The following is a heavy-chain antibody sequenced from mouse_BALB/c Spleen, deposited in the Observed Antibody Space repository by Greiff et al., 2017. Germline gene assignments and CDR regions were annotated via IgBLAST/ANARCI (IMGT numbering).Heavy chain of an antibody. J-gene: IGHJ3*01. V-gene: IGHV5-6-5*01. CDR2: ISSGGST. D-gene: IGHD1-2*01. CDR1: GFTFSSYA. CDR3: ARGSFTTAAFAY. Sequence: EVHLVESGGGLVKPGGSLKLSCAASGFTFSSYAMSWVRQTPEKRLEWVASISSGGSTYYPDSVKGRFTISRDNARNILYLQMSSLRSEDTAMYYCARGSFTTAAFAYWGQGTLVTVSA.